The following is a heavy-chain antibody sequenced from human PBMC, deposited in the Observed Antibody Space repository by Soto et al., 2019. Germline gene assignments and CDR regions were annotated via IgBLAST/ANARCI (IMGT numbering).Heavy chain of an antibody. V-gene: IGHV4-34*01. CDR3: ARVRSGWYSSSTTKGYFDY. CDR1: GGSFSGYY. D-gene: IGHD6-6*01. J-gene: IGHJ4*02. CDR2: INHSGST. Sequence: SETLSLTCAVYGGSFSGYYWSWIRQPPGKGLEWIGEINHSGSTNYNPSLKSRVTISVDTSKNQFSLKLSSVTAADTAVYYCARVRSGWYSSSTTKGYFDYWGQGTLVTVSS.